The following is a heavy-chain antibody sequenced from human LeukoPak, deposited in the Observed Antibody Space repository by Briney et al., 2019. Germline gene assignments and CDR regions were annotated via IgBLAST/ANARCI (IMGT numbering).Heavy chain of an antibody. J-gene: IGHJ5*02. V-gene: IGHV3-30*04. Sequence: GGSLRLSCAASGFTFSSYAMHWVRQAPGKGLEWVAVISYDGSNKYYADSVKGRFTISRDNSKNTLYLQMNSLRAEDTAVYYCARHDWFAPWGQGTLVTVSS. CDR1: GFTFSSYA. CDR2: ISYDGSNK. CDR3: ARHDWFAP.